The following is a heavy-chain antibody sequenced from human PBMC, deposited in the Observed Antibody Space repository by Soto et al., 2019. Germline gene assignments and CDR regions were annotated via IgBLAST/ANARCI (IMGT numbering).Heavy chain of an antibody. D-gene: IGHD2-8*02. CDR3: ARDKITGLFDY. CDR2: INNSGST. Sequence: QVQLQQWGAGLLKPSETLSLTCAVYGGAFSGYYWTWIRQPPGTGLEWIGEINNSGSTNYNPSLKSRVTISVDTSKSQFSRKLTSVTAADTAVYYCARDKITGLFDYWGQGTLVTVSS. CDR1: GGAFSGYY. J-gene: IGHJ4*02. V-gene: IGHV4-34*01.